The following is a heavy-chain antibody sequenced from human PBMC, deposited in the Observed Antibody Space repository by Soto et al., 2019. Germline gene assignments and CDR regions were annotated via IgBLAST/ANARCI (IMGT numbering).Heavy chain of an antibody. D-gene: IGHD6-19*01. V-gene: IGHV4-59*01. CDR2: IYYSGST. CDR1: GGSISSYY. CDR3: ARAEGGSGWYRVFDY. J-gene: IGHJ4*02. Sequence: SETLCLTYTVSGGSISSYYGSWIRQPPGKGLEWIGYIYYSGSTNYNPSLKSRVTISVDTSKNQFSLKLSSVTAADTAVYYCARAEGGSGWYRVFDYWGQGTLVTVSS.